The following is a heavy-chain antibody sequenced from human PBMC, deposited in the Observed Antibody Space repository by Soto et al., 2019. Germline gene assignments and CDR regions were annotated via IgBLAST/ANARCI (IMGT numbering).Heavy chain of an antibody. Sequence: SETLSLTCTVSGGSFTCHFWSWVRQPPGKGLEWIGEVSHSGNTKYYPSLRSRVTLSVDSSKNQISLALNSVTAADTAVYFCAYGSSSAWIDKWGQGTLVTVSS. V-gene: IGHV4-34*01. CDR3: AYGSSSAWIDK. CDR2: VSHSGNT. D-gene: IGHD6-25*01. J-gene: IGHJ4*02. CDR1: GGSFTCHF.